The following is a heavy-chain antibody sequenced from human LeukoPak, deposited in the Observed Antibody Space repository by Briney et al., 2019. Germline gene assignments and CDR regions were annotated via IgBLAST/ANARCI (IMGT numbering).Heavy chain of an antibody. CDR3: ARGLVWYYGSGSDDFDY. CDR1: GYTFTSYD. V-gene: IGHV1-8*01. D-gene: IGHD3-10*01. J-gene: IGHJ4*02. CDR2: MNPNSGNT. Sequence: ASVKVSCKASGYTFTSYDINWVRQATGQGLEWMGWMNPNSGNTGYAQKFQGRVTMTRNTSISTAYMELSSLRSEDTAVHYCARGLVWYYGSGSDDFDYWGQGTLVTVSS.